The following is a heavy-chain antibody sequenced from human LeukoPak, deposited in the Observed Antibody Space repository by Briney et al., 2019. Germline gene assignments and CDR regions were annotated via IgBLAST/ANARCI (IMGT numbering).Heavy chain of an antibody. CDR1: GYTFTSYD. J-gene: IGHJ4*02. CDR2: MNPNSGDT. Sequence: VASVKVSCKASGYTFTSYDINWVRQATGQGLEWMGWMNPNSGDTAYAQKFQGRVTITRNTSISTAYMELSSLRSEDPAVYYCARVLDYDFWSGYYNWGQGTLVTVSS. D-gene: IGHD3-3*01. V-gene: IGHV1-8*03. CDR3: ARVLDYDFWSGYYN.